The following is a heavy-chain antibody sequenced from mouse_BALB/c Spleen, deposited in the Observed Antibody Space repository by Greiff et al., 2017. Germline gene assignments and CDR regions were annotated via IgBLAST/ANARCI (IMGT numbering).Heavy chain of an antibody. Sequence: EVQLVESGGGLVKPGGSLKISCAASGFTFSSYAMSWVRQTPEKRLEWVASISSGGSTYYPDSVKGRFTISRDNARNILYLQMSSLRSEDTAMYYCARGPYYYGSSSYAMDYWGQGTSVTVSS. CDR2: ISSGGST. D-gene: IGHD1-1*01. J-gene: IGHJ4*01. CDR1: GFTFSSYA. V-gene: IGHV5-6-5*01. CDR3: ARGPYYYGSSSYAMDY.